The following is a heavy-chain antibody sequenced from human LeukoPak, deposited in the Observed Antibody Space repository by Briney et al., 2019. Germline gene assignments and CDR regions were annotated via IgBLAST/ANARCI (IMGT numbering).Heavy chain of an antibody. Sequence: SETLSLTCAVYGGSFSGYYWSWIRQPPGKGLEWIGEINHSGSTNYNPSLTSRVTISVDTSKKQFSLKLSSVTAADTAVYYCGGYCSGGSCRYYFDYWGQGTLVTVSS. V-gene: IGHV4-34*01. J-gene: IGHJ4*02. CDR3: GGYCSGGSCRYYFDY. D-gene: IGHD2-15*01. CDR1: GGSFSGYY. CDR2: INHSGST.